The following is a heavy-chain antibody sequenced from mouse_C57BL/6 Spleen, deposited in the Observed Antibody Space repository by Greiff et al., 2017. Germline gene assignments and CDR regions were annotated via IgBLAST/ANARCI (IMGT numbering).Heavy chain of an antibody. J-gene: IGHJ2*01. CDR2: ISDGGSYT. V-gene: IGHV5-4*01. CDR3: ARDSSPPYFFDY. Sequence: EVKLMESGGGLVKPGGSLKLSCAASGFTFSSYAMSWVRQTPEKRLEWVATISDGGSYTYYPDNVKGRFTISRDNAKNNLYLQMSHLKSEDTAMYYCARDSSPPYFFDYWGQGTTLTVSS. CDR1: GFTFSSYA.